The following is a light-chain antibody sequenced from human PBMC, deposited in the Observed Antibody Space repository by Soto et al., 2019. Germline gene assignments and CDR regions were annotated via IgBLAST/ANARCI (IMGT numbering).Light chain of an antibody. CDR3: QQYGSSPQT. CDR2: GAS. Sequence: EIVLTQSPGTLSLPPGERATLSCRASQSVSNDYLAWYQQKPGQAPRLLIYGASSRATDIPDRFSGRGSGTELTLSVASLEPEDFAVYYCQQYGSSPQTFGQGTTVEIK. V-gene: IGKV3-20*01. J-gene: IGKJ1*01. CDR1: QSVSNDY.